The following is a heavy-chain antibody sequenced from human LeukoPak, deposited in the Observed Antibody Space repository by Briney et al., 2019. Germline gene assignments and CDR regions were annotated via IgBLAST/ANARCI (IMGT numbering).Heavy chain of an antibody. CDR3: ARRGVGATYPGAFDI. Sequence: SETLSLTCAVSGYSISSGYYWGWIRQPPGKGLEWIGSIYLSGSTYYNPSLKSRVTMSVDTSKNQFSLNLSSVTAADTALYYCARRGVGATYPGAFDIWGQGTMVTVSS. CDR2: IYLSGST. CDR1: GYSISSGYY. J-gene: IGHJ3*02. D-gene: IGHD1-26*01. V-gene: IGHV4-38-2*01.